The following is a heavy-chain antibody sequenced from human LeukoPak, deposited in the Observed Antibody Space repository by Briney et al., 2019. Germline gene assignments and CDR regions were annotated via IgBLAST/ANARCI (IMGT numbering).Heavy chain of an antibody. CDR2: IKQDGSEK. J-gene: IGHJ4*02. D-gene: IGHD5-24*01. CDR1: GFIFSSYA. CDR3: ARPRRDGYNRYYFDY. V-gene: IGHV3-7*01. Sequence: GGSLRLSCAVSGFIFSSYAMSWVRQAPGKGLEWVANIKQDGSEKYYVDSVKGRFTIPRDNAKNSLYLQMNSLRAEDTAVYYCARPRRDGYNRYYFDYWGQGTLVTVSS.